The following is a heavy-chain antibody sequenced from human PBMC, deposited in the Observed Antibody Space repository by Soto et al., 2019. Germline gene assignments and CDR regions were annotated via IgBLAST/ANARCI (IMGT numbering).Heavy chain of an antibody. V-gene: IGHV4-4*02. D-gene: IGHD3-10*01. CDR2: IYHSGST. CDR3: ARVYMVRGTIIRYFDY. J-gene: IGHJ4*02. CDR1: GGSISSSNR. Sequence: TSETLSLTCAVSGGSISSSNRWSWVRQPPGKGLEWIGKIYHSGSTNYNPSLKSRVTISVDKSKNQFSLKLSSVTAADTAVYYCARVYMVRGTIIRYFDYWGQGTLVTVSS.